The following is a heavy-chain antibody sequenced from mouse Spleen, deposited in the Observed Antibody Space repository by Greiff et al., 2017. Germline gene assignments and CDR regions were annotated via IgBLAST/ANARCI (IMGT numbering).Heavy chain of an antibody. Sequence: QVQLQQSGAELVRPGASVKLSCKASGYTFTDYYINWVKQRPGQGLEWIARIYPGSGNTYYNEKFKGKATLTAEKSSSTAYMQLSSLTSEDSAVYFCARQANYGRGDYYAMDYWGQGTSVTVSS. CDR3: ARQANYGRGDYYAMDY. V-gene: IGHV1-76*01. D-gene: IGHD1-1*01. CDR2: IYPGSGNT. J-gene: IGHJ4*01. CDR1: GYTFTDYY.